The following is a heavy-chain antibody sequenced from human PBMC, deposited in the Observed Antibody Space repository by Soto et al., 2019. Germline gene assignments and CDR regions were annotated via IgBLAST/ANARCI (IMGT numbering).Heavy chain of an antibody. D-gene: IGHD4-4*01. CDR2: ISSSSTI. J-gene: IGHJ4*02. CDR3: AREFGPVTNFDY. V-gene: IGHV3-48*01. CDR1: GFTFSSYS. Sequence: SLRLSCAASGFTFSSYSMNWVRQAPGKGLEWVSYISSSSTIYYADSVKGRFTISRDNAKNSLCLQMNSLRAEDTAVYYCAREFGPVTNFDYWGQGTLVTVSS.